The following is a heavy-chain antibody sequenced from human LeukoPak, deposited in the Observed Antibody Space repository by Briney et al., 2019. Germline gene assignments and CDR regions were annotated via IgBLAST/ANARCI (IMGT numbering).Heavy chain of an antibody. V-gene: IGHV1-69*13. CDR2: IIPIFGTA. Sequence: SVKVSCKASGGTFSSYAISWVRQAPGQGLEWMGGIIPIFGTANYAQKFQGRVTITADESTSTAYMELSSLRSEDTAVYYCARAIYDFWSGSRIDAFDIWGQGTMVTVSS. D-gene: IGHD3-3*01. J-gene: IGHJ3*02. CDR1: GGTFSSYA. CDR3: ARAIYDFWSGSRIDAFDI.